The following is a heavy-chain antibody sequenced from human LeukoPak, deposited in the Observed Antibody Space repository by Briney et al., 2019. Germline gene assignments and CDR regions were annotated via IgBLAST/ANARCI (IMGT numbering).Heavy chain of an antibody. V-gene: IGHV1-18*04. J-gene: IGHJ4*02. D-gene: IGHD3-22*01. CDR3: ARGGYYDSSGPIDY. CDR1: GYTFTGYY. CDR2: ISAYNGNT. Sequence: GASVKVSCKASGYTFTGYYMHWVRQAPGQGLEWMGWISAYNGNTNYAQKLQGRVTMTTDTSTSTAYMELRSLRSDDTAVYYCARGGYYDSSGPIDYWGQGTLVTVSS.